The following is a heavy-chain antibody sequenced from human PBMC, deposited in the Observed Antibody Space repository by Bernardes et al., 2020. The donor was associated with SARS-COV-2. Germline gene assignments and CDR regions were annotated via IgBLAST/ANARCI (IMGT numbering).Heavy chain of an antibody. Sequence: SETLSLTCAVSGYSNSSSHWWGWIRQPPGKGLEWIGYIYYSWSTYYNPSLKSRVTMSVDTSKNQFSLKLSSVTDVDTAVYYCVSVSVFGPKGAFDYWGQGTLVTVSS. J-gene: IGHJ4*02. V-gene: IGHV4-28*01. CDR1: GYSNSSSHW. CDR3: VSVSVFGPKGAFDY. D-gene: IGHD3-10*02. CDR2: IYYSWST.